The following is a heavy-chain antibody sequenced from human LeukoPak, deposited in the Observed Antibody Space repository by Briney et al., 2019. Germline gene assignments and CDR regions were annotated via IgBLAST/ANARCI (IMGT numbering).Heavy chain of an antibody. CDR3: ARLPRSAFDI. Sequence: PSETLSLTCTVSGGSISSYYWNWIRQPPGKGLEWIGYIYYTENTNYNPSLKSRVTISLDTSKNQFSLKLSSVTAADTAVYYCARLPRSAFDIWGQGTMVTVSS. CDR2: IYYTENT. J-gene: IGHJ3*02. V-gene: IGHV4-59*08. CDR1: GGSISSYY. D-gene: IGHD1-26*01.